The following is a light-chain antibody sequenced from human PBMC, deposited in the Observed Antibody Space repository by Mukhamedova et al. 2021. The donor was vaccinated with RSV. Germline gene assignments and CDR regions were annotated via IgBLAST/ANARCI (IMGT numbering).Light chain of an antibody. J-gene: IGLJ2*01. Sequence: LPGTAPKLLIYDNSKRHSGIPDRFSGSKSGTSATLDIAGLQPGAEADYYCGTWDNSLRAVVFGGGTKGTV. CDR2: DNS. V-gene: IGLV1-51*01. CDR3: GTWDNSLRAVV.